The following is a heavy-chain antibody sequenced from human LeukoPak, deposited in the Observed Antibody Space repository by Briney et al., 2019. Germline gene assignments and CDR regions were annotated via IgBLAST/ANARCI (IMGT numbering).Heavy chain of an antibody. Sequence: SVKVSCKASGGTFSSYAISWVRQAPGQGLEWMGGIIPIFGTANYAQKFQGRVTITADESTSTAYMELSSLRSEDTAVYYCARADYGDYAHFDYWGQGTLVTVSS. CDR1: GGTFSSYA. J-gene: IGHJ4*02. D-gene: IGHD4-17*01. CDR3: ARADYGDYAHFDY. CDR2: IIPIFGTA. V-gene: IGHV1-69*13.